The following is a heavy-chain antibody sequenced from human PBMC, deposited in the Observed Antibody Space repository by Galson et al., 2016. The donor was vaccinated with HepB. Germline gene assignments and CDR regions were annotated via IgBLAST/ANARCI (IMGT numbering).Heavy chain of an antibody. V-gene: IGHV1-18*01. CDR2: ISAYNGNT. J-gene: IGHJ2*01. Sequence: SVKVSCKASGYTFTSYGISWVRQAPGQGLEWMGWISAYNGNTNYAQKLQGRVTMTTDTSTSTAHMELRSLRSDDTAVYYCARSGSSSSWPIYLWGRGTLVTVSS. D-gene: IGHD6-13*01. CDR3: ARSGSSSSWPIYL. CDR1: GYTFTSYG.